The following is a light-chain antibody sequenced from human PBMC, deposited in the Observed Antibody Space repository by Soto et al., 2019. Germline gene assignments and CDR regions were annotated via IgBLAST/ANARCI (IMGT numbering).Light chain of an antibody. CDR1: QSISID. Sequence: EIVMTQSPATLSVSPGEGATLSCRASQSISIDLAWYQQKPGQAPRLLIYAASTRATGIPARFGGSGSGTDFTLTISRLEPEDFAVYSCQQYGGSPLFTFGPGTRVDFK. V-gene: IGKV3-15*01. CDR2: AAS. CDR3: QQYGGSPLFT. J-gene: IGKJ3*01.